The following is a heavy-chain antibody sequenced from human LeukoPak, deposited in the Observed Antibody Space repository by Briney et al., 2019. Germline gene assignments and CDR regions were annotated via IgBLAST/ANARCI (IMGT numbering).Heavy chain of an antibody. Sequence: GGSLRLSCAASGFTFSSYETNWVRQAPGKGLEWISYITSTSNSIYYAGSVKGRFTISRDNTKNSLYLQMDSLRVEDTALYFCAASLGPRDYWGQGILVTVSS. CDR2: ITSTSNSI. CDR1: GFTFSSYE. V-gene: IGHV3-48*03. D-gene: IGHD7-27*01. CDR3: AASLGPRDY. J-gene: IGHJ4*02.